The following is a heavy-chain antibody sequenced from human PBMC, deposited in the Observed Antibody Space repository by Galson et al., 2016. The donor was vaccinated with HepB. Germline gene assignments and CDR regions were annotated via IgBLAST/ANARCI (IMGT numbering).Heavy chain of an antibody. Sequence: SLRLSCAASGFTFSRYNMHWVRQAPGKGLEWVSYISTSSTTMYYADSVKGRFTISRDNAKNSLSLQMNSLRGEDTAVYYCARDDTGYNNNWPLGYYCMDVWGQGTAVTVSS. CDR3: ARDDTGYNNNWPLGYYCMDV. CDR1: GFTFSRYN. J-gene: IGHJ6*02. D-gene: IGHD6-13*01. CDR2: ISTSSTTM. V-gene: IGHV3-48*01.